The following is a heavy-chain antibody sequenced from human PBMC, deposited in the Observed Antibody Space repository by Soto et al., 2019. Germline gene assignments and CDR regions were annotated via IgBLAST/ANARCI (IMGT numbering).Heavy chain of an antibody. CDR2: IYYSGST. Sequence: SETLSLTCTVSGGSISSGGYYWSWIRQHPGKGLEWIGYIYYSGSTYYNPSLKSRVTISVDTSKNQFSLKLSSVTAADTAVHYCARVFVVPAAISYYYGMDVWGQGTTVTVSS. V-gene: IGHV4-31*03. CDR1: GGSISSGGYY. D-gene: IGHD2-2*01. CDR3: ARVFVVPAAISYYYGMDV. J-gene: IGHJ6*02.